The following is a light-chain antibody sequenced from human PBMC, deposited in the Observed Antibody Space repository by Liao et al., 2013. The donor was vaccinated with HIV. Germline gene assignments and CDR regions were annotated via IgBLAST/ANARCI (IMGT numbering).Light chain of an antibody. CDR2: QDD. Sequence: SYELTQPHSVSVATAQMARITCGGNNIGSKAVHWYHQKPGQSPVLVIYQDDKRPSGIPERFSGSNSGNTATLTISGTQAMDEADYYCQAWDSSTVVFGGGTKLTVL. V-gene: IGLV3-12*02. CDR3: QAWDSSTVV. J-gene: IGLJ2*01. CDR1: NIGSKA.